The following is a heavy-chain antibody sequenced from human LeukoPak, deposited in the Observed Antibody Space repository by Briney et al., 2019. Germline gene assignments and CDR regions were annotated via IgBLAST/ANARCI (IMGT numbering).Heavy chain of an antibody. CDR1: GYTFTSYG. CDR2: ISAYNGNT. CDR3: ARTPYYYDSSGYYLGDY. Sequence: GASVKVSCKASGYTFTSYGISWVRQAPGQGLEWMGWISAYNGNTNYAQKLQGRVTMTTDTSTSTAYVELRSLRSDDTAVYYCARTPYYYDSSGYYLGDYWGQGTLSPSPQ. D-gene: IGHD3-22*01. J-gene: IGHJ4*02. V-gene: IGHV1-18*01.